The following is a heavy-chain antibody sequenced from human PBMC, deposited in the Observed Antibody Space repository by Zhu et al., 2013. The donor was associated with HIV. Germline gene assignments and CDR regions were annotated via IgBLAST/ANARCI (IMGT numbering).Heavy chain of an antibody. D-gene: IGHD3-22*01. CDR2: FDPEDGET. V-gene: IGHV1-24*01. Sequence: QVQLVQSGAEVKKPGASVKVSCKVSGYTLTELSMHWVRQAPGKGLEWMGGFDPEDGETIYAQKFQGRVTMTEDTSTDTAYMELSSLRSEDTAVYYCATARDYYDSDYYYYYGMDVWGQGTTVTVSS. CDR3: ATARDYYDSDYYYYYGMDV. J-gene: IGHJ6*02. CDR1: GYTLTELS.